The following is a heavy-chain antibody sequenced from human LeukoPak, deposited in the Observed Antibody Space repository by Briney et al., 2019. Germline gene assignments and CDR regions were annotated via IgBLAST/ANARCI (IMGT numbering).Heavy chain of an antibody. J-gene: IGHJ5*02. Sequence: PGGSLRLSCAASGFTFSSYARSWVRQAPGKGLEWVSAISGSGGSTYYADSLKGRFTISRDNSKNTLYLQMNSLRAEDTAVYYCAKDTASWVEAAADENWFDRWGQGTLVTVSS. CDR3: AKDTASWVEAAADENWFDR. CDR2: ISGSGGST. V-gene: IGHV3-23*01. D-gene: IGHD6-13*01. CDR1: GFTFSSYA.